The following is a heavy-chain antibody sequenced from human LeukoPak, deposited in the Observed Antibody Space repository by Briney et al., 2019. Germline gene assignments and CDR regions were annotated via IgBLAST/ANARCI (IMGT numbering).Heavy chain of an antibody. V-gene: IGHV3-48*03. Sequence: GGSLRLSCAASEFTFSSYEMNWVRQAPGKGLEGVSYISNSGSPIYYADSVKGRFTISRDNAKNSLYLQMNSLRAEDTAVYYCARAWLRIIDYWGQGALVTVSS. J-gene: IGHJ4*02. CDR2: ISNSGSPI. CDR3: ARAWLRIIDY. D-gene: IGHD5-12*01. CDR1: EFTFSSYE.